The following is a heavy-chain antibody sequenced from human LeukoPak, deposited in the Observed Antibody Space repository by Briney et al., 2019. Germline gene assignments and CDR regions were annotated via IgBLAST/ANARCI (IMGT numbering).Heavy chain of an antibody. CDR3: ASRHCSGGGCYFAGADPFDY. CDR2: IYSGGNI. V-gene: IGHV3-53*01. CDR1: GFTVSSNY. D-gene: IGHD2-15*01. J-gene: IGHJ4*02. Sequence: GGSLRLSCAASGFTVSSNYMSWVRQAPGKGLEWVSVIYSGGNIYYIHSVKGRFTISRDTSRNTLYLQMNSLRAEDTAVYFCASRHCSGGGCYFAGADPFDYWGQGTLVTVSS.